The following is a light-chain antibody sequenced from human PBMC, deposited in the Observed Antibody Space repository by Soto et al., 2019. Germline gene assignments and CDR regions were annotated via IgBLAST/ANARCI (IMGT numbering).Light chain of an antibody. CDR3: HQYYTTPQT. Sequence: VLTQSPSSLAVSLGERATVNCRSSQSVLDNSTNKSYLAWYQKKPGHPPKLLVHWASVGEAGVPDRFSGGGSGTDFTLTISSLQAEDVAVYYCHQYYTTPQTFGQGTQLEIK. CDR1: QSVLDNSTNKSY. J-gene: IGKJ2*01. V-gene: IGKV4-1*01. CDR2: WAS.